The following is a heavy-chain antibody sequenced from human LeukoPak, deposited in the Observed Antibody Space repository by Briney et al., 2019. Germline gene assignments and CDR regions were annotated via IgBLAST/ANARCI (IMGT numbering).Heavy chain of an antibody. CDR3: ARDYYDSSGFTFDY. D-gene: IGHD3-22*01. CDR1: GFTVSSNY. CDR2: IYSGGST. J-gene: IGHJ4*02. Sequence: RPGGSLRLSCAASGFTVSSNYMSWVRQAPGKGLEWVSVIYSGGSTYYADSVKGRFTISRDNSKNTLYLQMNSLRAEDTAVYYCARDYYDSSGFTFDYWGQGTLVTVSS. V-gene: IGHV3-53*01.